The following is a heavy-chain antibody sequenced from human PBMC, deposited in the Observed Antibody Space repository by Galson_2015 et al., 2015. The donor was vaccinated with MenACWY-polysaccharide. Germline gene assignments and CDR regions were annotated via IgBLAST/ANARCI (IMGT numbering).Heavy chain of an antibody. J-gene: IGHJ3*01. CDR1: GDSIRSDYY. CDR3: ARNDSSKPAFAV. Sequence: SETLSLTCTVSGDSIRSDYYWAWIRQPPGKGLEWIGSIYHVGGGDYNPSLKSRVIMSVDTSKNQFSLKVTSVVAADTGVYYCARNDSSKPAFAVWGQGTMVTVSS. V-gene: IGHV4-38-2*02. D-gene: IGHD3-22*01. CDR2: IYHVGGG.